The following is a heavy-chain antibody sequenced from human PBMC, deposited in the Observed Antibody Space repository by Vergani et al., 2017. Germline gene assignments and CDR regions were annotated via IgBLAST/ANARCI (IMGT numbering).Heavy chain of an antibody. CDR2: ISSSSSYI. D-gene: IGHD3-22*01. CDR3: ARDWGTYYDSSGYYFDY. V-gene: IGHV3-21*01. Sequence: EVQLVESGGGLVKPGGSLRLSCAASGFTFSSYSMNWVRQAPGKGLEWVSSISSSSSYIYYADSVKGRFTISRDNAKNSLYLQMNSLRAEDTAVYYCARDWGTYYDSSGYYFDYWGQGTLVTSPQ. J-gene: IGHJ4*02. CDR1: GFTFSSYS.